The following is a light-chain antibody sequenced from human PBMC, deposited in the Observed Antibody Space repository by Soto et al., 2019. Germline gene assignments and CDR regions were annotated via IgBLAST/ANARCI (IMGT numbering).Light chain of an antibody. CDR2: GNN. J-gene: IGLJ2*01. CDR3: AAWDDSLNGAV. V-gene: IGLV1-44*01. CDR1: SSNIGGNT. Sequence: QSVLTQPPSASGTPGQRVTISCSGSSSNIGGNTVNWYQQLPGTAPKLLIYGNNQRPSGVPDRFSGSKSGTSASRAISGHQSEDEADYYCAAWDDSLNGAVFGGGTKLTVL.